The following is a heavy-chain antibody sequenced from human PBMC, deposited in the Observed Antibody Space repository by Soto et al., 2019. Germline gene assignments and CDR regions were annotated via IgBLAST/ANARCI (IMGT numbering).Heavy chain of an antibody. V-gene: IGHV1-2*02. J-gene: IGHJ6*02. D-gene: IGHD3-10*01. CDR3: AREWGGMDV. CDR2: INPISGAT. Sequence: QEQLVQSGAEVKKPGASVKVSCKVSGYTFTAYFIHWVRQAPGQGLEWVGWINPISGATDLAQEFQGRVTMTRDRSISTAYMELTRLTDDDTAVYFCAREWGGMDVWGQGTTVTVSS. CDR1: GYTFTAYF.